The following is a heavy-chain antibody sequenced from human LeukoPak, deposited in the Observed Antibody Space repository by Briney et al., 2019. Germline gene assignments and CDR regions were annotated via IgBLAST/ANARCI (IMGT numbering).Heavy chain of an antibody. Sequence: GGSLRLSCAASGFTFSSYSMNWVRQAPGKGLEWVSSISSSSSYIYYADSVKGRFTISRGNAKNSLYLQMNSLRAEDTAVYYCARDRAPFQSVVPARDYWGQGTLVTVSS. CDR2: ISSSSSYI. CDR1: GFTFSSYS. V-gene: IGHV3-21*01. D-gene: IGHD2-2*01. CDR3: ARDRAPFQSVVPARDY. J-gene: IGHJ4*02.